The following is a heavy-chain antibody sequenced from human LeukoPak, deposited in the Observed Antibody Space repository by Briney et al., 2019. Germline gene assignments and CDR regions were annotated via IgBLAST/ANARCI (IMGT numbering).Heavy chain of an antibody. V-gene: IGHV3-23*01. J-gene: IGHJ4*02. Sequence: GGSLRLSCAASGFTFSNYEMNWVRQAPGKGLEWVSAISGSGDSTYYADSVKGRFTISRDNSRNTLYLQMNSLRAGDTAVYYCAKSFRSTSLDYWGQGTLVTVSS. CDR2: ISGSGDST. CDR3: AKSFRSTSLDY. D-gene: IGHD2-2*01. CDR1: GFTFSNYE.